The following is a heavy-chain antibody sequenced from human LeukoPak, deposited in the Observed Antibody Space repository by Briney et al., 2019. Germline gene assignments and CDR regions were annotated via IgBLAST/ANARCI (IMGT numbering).Heavy chain of an antibody. J-gene: IGHJ4*02. CDR2: ISYDGSNK. CDR3: AKQSVYGDYADYFDY. CDR1: GFTFSSYW. Sequence: GGSLRLSCAASGFTFSSYWMSWVRQAPGKGLEWVAVISYDGSNKYYADSVKGRFTISRDNSKNTLYLQMNSLRAEDTAVYYCAKQSVYGDYADYFDYWGQGTLVTVSS. D-gene: IGHD4-17*01. V-gene: IGHV3-30*18.